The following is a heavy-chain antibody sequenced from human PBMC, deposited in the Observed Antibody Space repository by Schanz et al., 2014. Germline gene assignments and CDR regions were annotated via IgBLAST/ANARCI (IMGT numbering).Heavy chain of an antibody. CDR2: ISGTSRFI. D-gene: IGHD6-6*01. CDR3: AKGRGGTSSEGLDQYYGMDV. Sequence: EVKLVESGGGLVKPGGSLRLSCAVSGFMFANHTMNWVRQAPGKGLEWVSSISGTSRFIFYTDSVKGRFTISRDNSKNMLYLQMNSLRGEDTAVYFCAKGRGGTSSEGLDQYYGMDVWGQGTTVTVSS. J-gene: IGHJ6*02. V-gene: IGHV3-21*06. CDR1: GFMFANHT.